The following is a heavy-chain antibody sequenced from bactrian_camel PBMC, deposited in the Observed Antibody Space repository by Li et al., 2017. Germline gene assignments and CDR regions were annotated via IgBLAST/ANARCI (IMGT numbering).Heavy chain of an antibody. V-gene: IGHV3S10*01. Sequence: DVQLVESGGGSVEAGRSLRLSCAVSKYTYSRHCMAWFRQAPGSEREGVATICNDGLATSANSVKGRFTISRDGTKNTVYLQMNKLKPEDTAMYYCGASRVIMTPTQALTTSSLFRFWGQGTQVTVS. CDR2: ICNDGLA. D-gene: IGHD3*01. CDR3: GASRVIMTPTQALTTSSLFRF. CDR1: KYTYSRHC. J-gene: IGHJ4*01.